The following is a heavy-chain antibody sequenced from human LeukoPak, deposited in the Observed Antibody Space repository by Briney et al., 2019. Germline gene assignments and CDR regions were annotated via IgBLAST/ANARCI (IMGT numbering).Heavy chain of an antibody. V-gene: IGHV7-4-1*02. J-gene: IGHJ4*02. D-gene: IGHD5-18*01. CDR3: VRANGYSYGLYYFDY. CDR2: INTDTGNP. Sequence: ASVKVSCKASGYTFTTYAVNWVRQAPGQGLEWMGWINTDTGNPTYAQGFTGRFVFSLDTSVSTAYLQISSLKAEDTAVYYCVRANGYSYGLYYFDYWGRGTLVTVSS. CDR1: GYTFTTYA.